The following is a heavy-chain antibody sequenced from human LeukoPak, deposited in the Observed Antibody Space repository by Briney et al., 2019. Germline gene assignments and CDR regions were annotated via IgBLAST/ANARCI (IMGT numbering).Heavy chain of an antibody. Sequence: PGGSLRLSCAASGFTLRNHWMHWVRQVPGKGLVWVSRINNDGSSASYADAVKGRFTISRDNAKNTLYLQMDSLRADDTAVYYCVRGPTYFDSWGQGTLVTVSS. V-gene: IGHV3-74*01. J-gene: IGHJ4*02. CDR1: GFTLRNHW. CDR3: VRGPTYFDS. CDR2: INNDGSSA.